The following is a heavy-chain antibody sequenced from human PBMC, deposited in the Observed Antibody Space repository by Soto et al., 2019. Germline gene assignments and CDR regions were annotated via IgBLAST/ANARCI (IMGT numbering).Heavy chain of an antibody. J-gene: IGHJ5*02. D-gene: IGHD6-19*01. V-gene: IGHV1-69*12. CDR2: FIPIFGTA. CDR1: EGTFSTFP. Sequence: QVQLVQSGAEVKKPGPSGKVSGRAPEGTFSTFPISWVERAPGQGLEWLGGFIPIFGTANYAQSFQGRVTITADESTRTAYMELSSLRSEDTAVYYCASMAVAGTRWFDPWGQGTLVTVSS. CDR3: ASMAVAGTRWFDP.